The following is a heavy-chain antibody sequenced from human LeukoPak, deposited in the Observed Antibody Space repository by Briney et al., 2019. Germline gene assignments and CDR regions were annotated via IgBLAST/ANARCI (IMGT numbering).Heavy chain of an antibody. V-gene: IGHV1-46*01. CDR1: GYTFTSYY. D-gene: IGHD3-3*01. Sequence: ASVKVSCKVSGYTFTSYYMHRVRQAPGQGLEWMGIINPSGGSTSYAQKFQGRVTMTRDTSTSTVYMELSSLRSEDTAVYYCARVSSGGVDYWGQGTLVTVSS. CDR3: ARVSSGGVDY. CDR2: INPSGGST. J-gene: IGHJ4*02.